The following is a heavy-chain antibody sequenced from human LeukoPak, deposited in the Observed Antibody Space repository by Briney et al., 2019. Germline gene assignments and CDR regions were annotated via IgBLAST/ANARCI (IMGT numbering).Heavy chain of an antibody. CDR2: IYHSGST. CDR1: GYSISSGYY. J-gene: IGHJ4*02. Sequence: SETLSLTCTVSGYSISSGYYWGWIRQPPGEGLEWIGSIYHSGSTYYNPSLKSRVTISVDTSKNQFSLKLTSVTAADTAVYYCASDRKGYYLFDYWGQGTLVTVSA. D-gene: IGHD3-22*01. V-gene: IGHV4-38-2*02. CDR3: ASDRKGYYLFDY.